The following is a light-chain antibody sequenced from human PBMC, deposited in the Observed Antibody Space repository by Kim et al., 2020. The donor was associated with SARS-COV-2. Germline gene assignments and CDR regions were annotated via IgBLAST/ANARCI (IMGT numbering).Light chain of an antibody. CDR2: GKN. Sequence: VGQTCRTTCQGDSLRSYYASWYQQKPGQAPLLVIYGKNNRPSGIPDRFSGSSSGNTASLTITGAQAEDEADYYCNSRDSSGNLWVFGGGTKLTVL. CDR1: SLRSYY. J-gene: IGLJ3*02. CDR3: NSRDSSGNLWV. V-gene: IGLV3-19*01.